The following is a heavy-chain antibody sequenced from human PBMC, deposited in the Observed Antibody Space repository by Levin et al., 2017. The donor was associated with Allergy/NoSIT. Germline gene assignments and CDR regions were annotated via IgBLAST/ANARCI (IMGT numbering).Heavy chain of an antibody. J-gene: IGHJ4*02. Sequence: SETLSLTCTVSGGSISGGGYHWTWIRQHPETGLEWIGYIYYSGSTFYNPSLKSRLMISVDTSKNQLSLNVSSVTAADTAVYYCAREDGSTFDFWGQGALVTVAS. CDR3: AREDGSTFDF. CDR2: IYYSGST. V-gene: IGHV4-31*03. D-gene: IGHD2-2*03. CDR1: GGSISGGGYH.